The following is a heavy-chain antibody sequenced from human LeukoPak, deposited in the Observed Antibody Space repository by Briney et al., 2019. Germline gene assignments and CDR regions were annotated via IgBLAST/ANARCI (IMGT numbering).Heavy chain of an antibody. V-gene: IGHV4-59*01. D-gene: IGHD6-13*01. Sequence: SETLSLTCTVSGGSISSYYWSWIRQPPGKGLEWIGYIYYSGSTNYNPSLKSRVTISVDTTKNQFSLKLSSVTAADTAVYYCARGGASQQLVRFDYWGQGTLVTVSS. CDR2: IYYSGST. J-gene: IGHJ4*02. CDR3: ARGGASQQLVRFDY. CDR1: GGSISSYY.